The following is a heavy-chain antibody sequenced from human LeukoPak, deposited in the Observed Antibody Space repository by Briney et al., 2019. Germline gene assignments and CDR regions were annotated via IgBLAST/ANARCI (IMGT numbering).Heavy chain of an antibody. CDR1: GYSFTDHN. CDR3: ASGREYCSGGSCYSSDDAFDI. V-gene: IGHV1-2*02. Sequence: ASVKVSCKASGYSFTDHNLHWLRQAPGQGLEWMGWIHPNSGDTNYAQKFQGRVTMTRDTSISTAYMELSRLRSDDTAVYYCASGREYCSGGSCYSSDDAFDIWGQGTMVTVSS. D-gene: IGHD2-15*01. CDR2: IHPNSGDT. J-gene: IGHJ3*02.